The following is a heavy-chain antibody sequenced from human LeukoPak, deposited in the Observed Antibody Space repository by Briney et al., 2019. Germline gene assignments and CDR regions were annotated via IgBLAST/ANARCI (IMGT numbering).Heavy chain of an antibody. CDR1: GGSISSHY. Sequence: SETLSLTCTVSGGSISSHYWSWIRQPPGKGLEWIGYIHYSGSTNYNPYLKSRVTISVDTSKNLFSLKLSSVTAADTAVYYCARLVDDLVVVDYWGQGTLVTVSS. V-gene: IGHV4-59*08. CDR3: ARLVDDLVVVDY. D-gene: IGHD3-22*01. CDR2: IHYSGST. J-gene: IGHJ4*02.